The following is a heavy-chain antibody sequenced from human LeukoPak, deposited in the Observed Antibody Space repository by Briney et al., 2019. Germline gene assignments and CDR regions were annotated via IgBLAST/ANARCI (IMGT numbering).Heavy chain of an antibody. V-gene: IGHV3-21*01. CDR3: ARHLPPGDSYLEYNWFDP. CDR2: ISSSSSYI. D-gene: IGHD4-17*01. Sequence: GGSLRLSCAASGFTFSSYSMNWVRQAPGKGMEWVSSISSSSSYIDYADSVKGRFTISRDNAKNSLYLQMNSLRAEDTAVYYCARHLPPGDSYLEYNWFDPWGQGTLVTVSS. CDR1: GFTFSSYS. J-gene: IGHJ5*02.